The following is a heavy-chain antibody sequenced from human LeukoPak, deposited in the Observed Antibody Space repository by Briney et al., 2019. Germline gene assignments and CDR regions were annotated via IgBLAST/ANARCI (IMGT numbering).Heavy chain of an antibody. CDR1: VGTFSNYA. CDR3: ARGSYYDSSGYYKYYFDY. D-gene: IGHD3-22*01. J-gene: IGHJ4*02. V-gene: IGHV1-69*13. CDR2: IIPIFGTA. Sequence: SVNVSCKASVGTFSNYAISWVRQAPGQGLEWMVGIIPIFGTANYAQKFQGRATITADESTSTASMELSSLRSEDTAVYYCARGSYYDSSGYYKYYFDYWGEGTLVTVSS.